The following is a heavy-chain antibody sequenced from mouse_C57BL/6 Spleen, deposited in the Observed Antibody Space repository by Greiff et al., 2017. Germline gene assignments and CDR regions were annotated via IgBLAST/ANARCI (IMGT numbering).Heavy chain of an antibody. CDR3: AREGTGPYYYAMDY. CDR1: GYSITSGYY. CDR2: ISYDGSN. J-gene: IGHJ4*01. D-gene: IGHD2-14*01. Sequence: EVKLMESGPGLVKPSQSLSLTCSVTGYSITSGYYWNWIRQFPGNKLEWMGYISYDGSNNYNPSLKNRISITRDTSKNQFFLKLNSVTTEDTATYYCAREGTGPYYYAMDYWGQGTSVTVSS. V-gene: IGHV3-6*01.